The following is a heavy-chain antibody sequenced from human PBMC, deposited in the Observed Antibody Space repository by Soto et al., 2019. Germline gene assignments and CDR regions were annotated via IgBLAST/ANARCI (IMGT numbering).Heavy chain of an antibody. CDR3: AREAHSSSWNNLGY. V-gene: IGHV6-1*01. CDR1: GDSVSSNSAA. Sequence: SQTLSLTCAISGDSVSSNSAAWNWIRQSSSRGLEWLGRTYHRSKWYNDYAVSVKSRITINPDTSKNQFSLQLNSVTPEDTAVYYCAREAHSSSWNNLGYWGQGTLVTVSS. CDR2: TYHRSKWYN. J-gene: IGHJ4*02. D-gene: IGHD6-13*01.